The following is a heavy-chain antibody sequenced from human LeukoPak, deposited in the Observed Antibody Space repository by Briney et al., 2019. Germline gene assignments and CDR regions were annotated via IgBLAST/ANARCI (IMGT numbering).Heavy chain of an antibody. J-gene: IGHJ4*02. D-gene: IGHD3-9*01. V-gene: IGHV3-48*01. CDR3: ARRYTTLDY. CDR2: ISSSGTTI. CDR1: GFTFSSYS. Sequence: GGSLRLSCAASGFTFSSYSMNWVRQAPGKGLEWVSYISSSGTTIYYADSVKGRFTISRDNAKNSLYLQMNSLRAEDTAAYYCARRYTTLDYWGQGTLVTVSS.